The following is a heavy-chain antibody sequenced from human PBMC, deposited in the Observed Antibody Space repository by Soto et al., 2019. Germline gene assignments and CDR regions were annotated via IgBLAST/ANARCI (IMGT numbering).Heavy chain of an antibody. CDR2: IGTAGDT. Sequence: PGGSLRLSCAASGFTFSSYDMHWVRRATGKGLEWVSAIGTAGDTYYPGSVKGRFTISRESAKNSLYLQMNSLRAEDTAVYYCARDGQPGTTRIGYYYGMDVWGQGTTVTVSS. CDR3: ARDGQPGTTRIGYYYGMDV. V-gene: IGHV3-13*01. D-gene: IGHD2-21*01. CDR1: GFTFSSYD. J-gene: IGHJ6*02.